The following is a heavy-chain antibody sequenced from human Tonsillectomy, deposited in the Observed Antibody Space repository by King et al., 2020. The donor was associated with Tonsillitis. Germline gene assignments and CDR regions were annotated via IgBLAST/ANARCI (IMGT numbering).Heavy chain of an antibody. CDR2: IYYSGIT. Sequence: VQLQESGPGLVKPSETLSLTCTVSSGSISSYYWTWIRQPPGKGLEWIGYIYYSGITDYNPSLKSRVTISIDTSKNQFSLKLSSVTAADTAIYYCARRGANSRDPQDSPFDHWGQGTLVTVSS. CDR3: ARRGANSRDPQDSPFDH. J-gene: IGHJ4*02. V-gene: IGHV4-59*08. CDR1: SGSISSYY. D-gene: IGHD4-11*01.